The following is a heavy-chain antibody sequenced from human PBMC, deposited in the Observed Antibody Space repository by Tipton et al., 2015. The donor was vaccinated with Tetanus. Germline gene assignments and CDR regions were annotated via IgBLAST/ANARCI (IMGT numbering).Heavy chain of an antibody. Sequence: SLRLSCAASGFTFSSYSMNWVRQAPGKGLEWVSSISSSSSYIYYADSVKGRFTISRDNAKNSLYLQMNSLRAEDTAVYYCARENGGYDYYYYYGMDVWGRGTTVTVSS. D-gene: IGHD5-12*01. CDR3: ARENGGYDYYYYYGMDV. CDR1: GFTFSSYS. CDR2: ISSSSSYI. V-gene: IGHV3-21*01. J-gene: IGHJ6*02.